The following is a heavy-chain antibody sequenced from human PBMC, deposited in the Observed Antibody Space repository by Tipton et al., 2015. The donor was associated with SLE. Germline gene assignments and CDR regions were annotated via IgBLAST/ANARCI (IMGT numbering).Heavy chain of an antibody. D-gene: IGHD7-27*01. V-gene: IGHV4-39*07. Sequence: TLSLTCTVSGGSISTSSYYWAWIRQPPGKGLECIGNINYSGTTSYNPSLRSRVAMSVDTSQNQFSLTLTSVTAADTAVYYCARAGVDWGQGTLVTVSS. CDR3: ARAGVD. CDR2: INYSGTT. J-gene: IGHJ4*02. CDR1: GGSISTSSYY.